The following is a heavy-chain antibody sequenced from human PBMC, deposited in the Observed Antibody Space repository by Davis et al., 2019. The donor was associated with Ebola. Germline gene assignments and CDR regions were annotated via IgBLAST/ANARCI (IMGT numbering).Heavy chain of an antibody. CDR2: ISGNGEKT. Sequence: GGSLRLSCSASGFTFSVFYMHWVRQAPGTGLEYVSAISGNGEKTHYTDSVRGRFTISRDNSKNTLYLQMSSLRAEDTAVYYCVKDLNRIAGAGVWGQGTLVTVSS. J-gene: IGHJ1*01. V-gene: IGHV3-64D*06. CDR1: GFTFSVFY. CDR3: VKDLNRIAGAGV. D-gene: IGHD6-13*01.